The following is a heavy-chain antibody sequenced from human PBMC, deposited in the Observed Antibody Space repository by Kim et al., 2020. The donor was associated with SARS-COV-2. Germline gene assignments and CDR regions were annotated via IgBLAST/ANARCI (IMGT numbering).Heavy chain of an antibody. Sequence: ASVKVSCKASGYTFTSYYMHWVRQAPGQGLEWMGIINPSGGSTSYAQKFQGRVTMTRDTSTSTVYMELSSLRSEDTAVYYCARSAYYYGSGSRPFDYWGQGTLVTVSS. CDR3: ARSAYYYGSGSRPFDY. D-gene: IGHD3-10*01. V-gene: IGHV1-46*01. J-gene: IGHJ4*02. CDR1: GYTFTSYY. CDR2: INPSGGST.